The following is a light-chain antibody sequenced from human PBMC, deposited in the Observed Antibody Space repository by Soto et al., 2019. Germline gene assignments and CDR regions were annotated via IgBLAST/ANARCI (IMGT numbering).Light chain of an antibody. CDR1: QGISTY. V-gene: IGKV1-39*01. CDR3: QQSYTMAPNT. Sequence: IQMTQSPSSLSASVGDRVNITCRASQGISTYLNWYPQTPGKAPKLLIHAASSLHRGVPSRFSGGVSGTYFTLIISSMQPEDFSTYYCQQSYTMAPNTFGQGTRREIK. J-gene: IGKJ2*01. CDR2: AAS.